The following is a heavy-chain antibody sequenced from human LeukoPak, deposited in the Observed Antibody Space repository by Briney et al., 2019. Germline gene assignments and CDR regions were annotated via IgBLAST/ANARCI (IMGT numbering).Heavy chain of an antibody. Sequence: ASVKVSCKASGGTFSSYAISWVRQAPGQGLEWMGGIIPIFGTANYAQKFQGRVTITADESTSTAYMELSSLRSEDTAVYYCAKGGVAGANPGENFDYWGQGTLVTVSS. CDR1: GGTFSSYA. J-gene: IGHJ4*02. V-gene: IGHV1-69*13. D-gene: IGHD1-14*01. CDR2: IIPIFGTA. CDR3: AKGGVAGANPGENFDY.